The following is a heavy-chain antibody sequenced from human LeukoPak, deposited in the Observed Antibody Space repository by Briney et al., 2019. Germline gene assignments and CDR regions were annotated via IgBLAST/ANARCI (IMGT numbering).Heavy chain of an antibody. CDR3: ARSLGHYDY. CDR2: IYYSGST. CDR1: GYSISGYY. V-gene: IGHV4-59*01. D-gene: IGHD7-27*01. J-gene: IGHJ4*02. Sequence: SETLSLTCTVAGYSISGYYWSWIRQPPGKGLEWIGYIYYSGSTYYNPSLKSRVTISLDTSKNQFSLKLNSVTAADTAVYYCARSLGHYDYWGQGTLVTVSS.